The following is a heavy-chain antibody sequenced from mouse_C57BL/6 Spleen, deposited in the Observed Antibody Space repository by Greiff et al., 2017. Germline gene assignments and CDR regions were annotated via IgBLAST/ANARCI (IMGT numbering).Heavy chain of an antibody. J-gene: IGHJ2*01. CDR3: ARDGYDDVPLDY. V-gene: IGHV1-52*01. Sequence: QVQLQQPGAELVRPGSSVKLSCKASGYTFTSYWMHWVKQRPIQGLEWIGNIDTSDSETHYNQKFKDKATLTVDNSAVTAYMQLSSLTSEDSAVYYCARDGYDDVPLDYWGQGTTLTVSS. CDR1: GYTFTSYW. D-gene: IGHD2-2*01. CDR2: IDTSDSET.